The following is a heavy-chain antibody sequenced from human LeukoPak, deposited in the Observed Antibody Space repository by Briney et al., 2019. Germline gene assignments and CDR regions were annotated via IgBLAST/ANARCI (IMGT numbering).Heavy chain of an antibody. Sequence: GGSLRLSCAASGFTFSSYGMHWVRQAPGKGLEWVAVIWYDGSNKYYADSVKGRFTISRDNSKNTLYLQMNSLRAEDTAVYYCARGSSGWYPGPFDYWGQGTLATVSS. J-gene: IGHJ4*02. CDR3: ARGSSGWYPGPFDY. CDR1: GFTFSSYG. CDR2: IWYDGSNK. V-gene: IGHV3-33*08. D-gene: IGHD6-19*01.